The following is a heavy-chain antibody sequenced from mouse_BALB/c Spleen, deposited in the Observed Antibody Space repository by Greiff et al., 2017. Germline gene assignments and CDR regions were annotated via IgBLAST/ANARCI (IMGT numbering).Heavy chain of an antibody. CDR2: INPSNGGT. J-gene: IGHJ3*01. CDR3: TRSEIYYYGSSWAY. CDR1: GYTFTSYY. V-gene: IGHV1S81*02. D-gene: IGHD1-1*01. Sequence: QVQLQQSGAELVKPGASVKLSCKASGYTFTSYYMYWVKQRPGQGLEWIGEINPSNGGTNFNEKFKSKATLTVDKSSSTAYMQLSSLTSEDSAVYYCTRSEIYYYGSSWAYWGQGTLVTVSA.